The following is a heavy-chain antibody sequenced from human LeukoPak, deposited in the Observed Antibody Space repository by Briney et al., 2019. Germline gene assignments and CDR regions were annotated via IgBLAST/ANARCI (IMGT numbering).Heavy chain of an antibody. CDR3: ARDYRSGSYFYDY. CDR1: GYTFTGYY. Sequence: ASVKVSCKASGYTFTGYYMHWVRQAPGQGLEWMGWINPNSGGTNYAQKFQGRVTMTRDTSISTAYMELSRLRSDDTAVYYCARDYRSGSYFYDYWGQGTLVTVSS. D-gene: IGHD1-26*01. CDR2: INPNSGGT. J-gene: IGHJ4*02. V-gene: IGHV1-2*02.